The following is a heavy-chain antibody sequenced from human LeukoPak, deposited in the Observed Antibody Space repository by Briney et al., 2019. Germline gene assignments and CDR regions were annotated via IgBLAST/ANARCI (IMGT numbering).Heavy chain of an antibody. Sequence: GGSLRLSCAASGFTFSSSAMSWVRQVPGKGLEWVSGISASGGSTSYADSVKGRFTISRDNSKNTLYLQMNSLRAEDTAVYYCARAEQQLGRYYYYYGMDVWGQGTTVTVSS. CDR2: ISASGGST. V-gene: IGHV3-23*01. D-gene: IGHD6-13*01. CDR3: ARAEQQLGRYYYYYGMDV. CDR1: GFTFSSSA. J-gene: IGHJ6*02.